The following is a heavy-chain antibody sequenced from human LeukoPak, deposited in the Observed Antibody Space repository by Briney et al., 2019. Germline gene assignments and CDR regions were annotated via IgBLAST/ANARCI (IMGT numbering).Heavy chain of an antibody. D-gene: IGHD2-8*01. V-gene: IGHV3-11*04. J-gene: IGHJ5*02. CDR3: ARQREYCTNGVCPNWFDP. Sequence: PGGSLRPSCTAFGITFSDYYMSWIRQAPGKGLEWVSYISSYGSTIYYADSVKGRFTISRDNAKNSLYLQMNSLRAEDTAVYYCARQREYCTNGVCPNWFDPWGQGTLVTVSS. CDR1: GITFSDYY. CDR2: ISSYGSTI.